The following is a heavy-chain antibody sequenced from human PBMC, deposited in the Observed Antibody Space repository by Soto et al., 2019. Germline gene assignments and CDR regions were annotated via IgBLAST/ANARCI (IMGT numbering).Heavy chain of an antibody. CDR2: IYHSGST. CDR3: AREGGGANPDWCDP. J-gene: IGHJ5*02. CDR1: GGSISRGGYS. Sequence: QLQLQETGSGLVKPSQTLSLTCAVSGGSISRGGYSWSWIRQPPGTGLEWIRYIYHSGSTYYNPSHKSLSAITVASSKNHVPLTLSSVSDADTAVYYCAREGGGANPDWCDPWGQGTLVTVSS. V-gene: IGHV4-30-2*01. D-gene: IGHD2-21*01.